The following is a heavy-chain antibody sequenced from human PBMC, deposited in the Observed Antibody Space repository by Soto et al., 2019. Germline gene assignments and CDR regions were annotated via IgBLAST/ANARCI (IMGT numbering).Heavy chain of an antibody. Sequence: QVQLVESGGGVVQPGRSLRLSCAASGFTFSSYGMHWVRQAPGKGLEWVAVIWYDGSNKYYADSVKGRFTISRDNSXNXXYLQMNSLRAEDTAVYYCARDEGLGVNYYYYGMDVWGQGTTVTVSS. CDR2: IWYDGSNK. CDR1: GFTFSSYG. D-gene: IGHD3-10*01. CDR3: ARDEGLGVNYYYYGMDV. J-gene: IGHJ6*02. V-gene: IGHV3-33*01.